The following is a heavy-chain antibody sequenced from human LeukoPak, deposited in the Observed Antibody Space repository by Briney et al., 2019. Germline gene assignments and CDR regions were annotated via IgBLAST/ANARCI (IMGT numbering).Heavy chain of an antibody. J-gene: IGHJ4*02. V-gene: IGHV4-59*01. CDR3: ARIPGDRPDD. CDR2: MYFGERT. Sequence: SETLSLTCTVSVASITSYSWTWIRQPPGKGLEWVGYMYFGERTNYNPSLKSRATISIDTSKKQFSLKLKSLTAADTAVYYCARIPGDRPDDWGQGTLVTVS. D-gene: IGHD7-27*01. CDR1: VASITSYS.